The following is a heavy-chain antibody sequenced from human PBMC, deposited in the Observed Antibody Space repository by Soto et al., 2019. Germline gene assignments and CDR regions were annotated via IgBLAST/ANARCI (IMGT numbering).Heavy chain of an antibody. CDR3: ASGCSGGSCDGFHYGMDV. D-gene: IGHD2-15*01. J-gene: IGHJ6*02. V-gene: IGHV1-8*01. Sequence: QVQLVQSGAEVKKPGASVKVSCKASGYTFTSYDITWVRQATGQGLEWMGWMNPNSGNTGYAQKFQGRVTMTRNTSISTAYMELSSLRSEATAVDYRASGCSGGSCDGFHYGMDVWGQGTTVTVSS. CDR2: MNPNSGNT. CDR1: GYTFTSYD.